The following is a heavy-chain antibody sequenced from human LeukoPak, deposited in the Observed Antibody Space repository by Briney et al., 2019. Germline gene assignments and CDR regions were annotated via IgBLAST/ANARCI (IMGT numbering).Heavy chain of an antibody. CDR3: ANQGTSSHYYYGMDV. CDR1: GVTLDYFG. D-gene: IGHD2-2*01. J-gene: IGHJ6*02. Sequence: PGGSLRLSCVASGVTLDYFGMHWARQAPGKGLEWVAVISYDGSNKYYADSVKGRFTISRDNSKNTLYLQMNSLRAADTAIYYCANQGTSSHYYYGMDVWGQGTTVTVSS. V-gene: IGHV3-30*18. CDR2: ISYDGSNK.